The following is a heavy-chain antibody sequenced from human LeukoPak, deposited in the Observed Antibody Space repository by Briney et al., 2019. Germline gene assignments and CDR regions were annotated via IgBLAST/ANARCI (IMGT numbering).Heavy chain of an antibody. V-gene: IGHV3-30*18. Sequence: GRSLRLSRAASGFTFSSYGMHWVRQAPGKGLEWGAVISYDGSNKYYADSVKGRFTISRDNSKNTLYLQMNSLRAEDTAVYYCAEDLGGTSYPDYWGQGTLVTVSS. J-gene: IGHJ4*02. D-gene: IGHD1-26*01. CDR3: AEDLGGTSYPDY. CDR2: ISYDGSNK. CDR1: GFTFSSYG.